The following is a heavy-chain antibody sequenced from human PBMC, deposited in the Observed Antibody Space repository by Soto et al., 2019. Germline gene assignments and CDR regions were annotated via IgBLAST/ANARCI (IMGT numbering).Heavy chain of an antibody. J-gene: IGHJ5*02. CDR3: ARLLDSNSWPLDL. V-gene: IGHV4-61*08. CDR2: NHIRGRT. CDR1: GVSASSDDYY. D-gene: IGHD1-26*01. Sequence: SDPLSLTCSVSGVSASSDDYYWNWIWQPPGKGLEWIGYNHIRGRTNYNPSLGSRVAISLDTSKNQFSLTLTPGTAADTATYYCARLLDSNSWPLDLWGQGNLVTVAA.